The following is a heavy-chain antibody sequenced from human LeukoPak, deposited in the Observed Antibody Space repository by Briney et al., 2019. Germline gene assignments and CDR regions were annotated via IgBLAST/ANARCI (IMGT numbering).Heavy chain of an antibody. Sequence: PGRCLRLSCAASGFTFSSYGMHWVRQAPGKGLEWVAVIWFDGSIKYYADSVKGRFTISRDNSRNTLFLQMNSLRAEDTAVYYCASAAGPFDNWGQGTLVTVSS. J-gene: IGHJ4*02. CDR2: IWFDGSIK. D-gene: IGHD6-19*01. CDR1: GFTFSSYG. V-gene: IGHV3-33*01. CDR3: ASAAGPFDN.